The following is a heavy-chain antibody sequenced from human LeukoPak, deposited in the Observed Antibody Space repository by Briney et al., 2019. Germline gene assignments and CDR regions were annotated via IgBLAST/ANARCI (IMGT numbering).Heavy chain of an antibody. D-gene: IGHD3-22*01. CDR3: AREMYYYDSGGYYYPPYFDI. Sequence: GGSLRLSCEASGFTFSNYSMNWVRQAPGKGLEWVSYIRSSSTTIYYADSVKGRFTISRDNAENTLFLQMNSLRAEDTAVYYCAREMYYYDSGGYYYPPYFDIWGQGTMVTVSS. J-gene: IGHJ3*02. CDR2: IRSSSTTI. CDR1: GFTFSNYS. V-gene: IGHV3-48*04.